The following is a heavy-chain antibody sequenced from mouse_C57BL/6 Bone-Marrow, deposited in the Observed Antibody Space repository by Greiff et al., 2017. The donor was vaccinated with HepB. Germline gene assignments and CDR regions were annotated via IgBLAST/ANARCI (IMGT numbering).Heavy chain of an antibody. CDR3: ARSAYYSKGNYFDY. J-gene: IGHJ2*01. Sequence: QVQLQQSGAELVKPGASVKMSCKASGYTFTSYWITWVKQRPGQGLEWIGDIYPGSGSTNYNEKFKSKATLTVDTSSSTAYMQLSSLTSEDSAVYYCARSAYYSKGNYFDYWGQGTTLTVSS. CDR1: GYTFTSYW. D-gene: IGHD2-5*01. V-gene: IGHV1-55*01. CDR2: IYPGSGST.